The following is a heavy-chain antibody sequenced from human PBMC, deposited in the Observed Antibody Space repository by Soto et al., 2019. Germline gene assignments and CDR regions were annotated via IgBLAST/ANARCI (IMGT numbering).Heavy chain of an antibody. J-gene: IGHJ4*02. CDR1: GFTFVNAW. V-gene: IGHV3-15*01. D-gene: IGHD5-18*01. CDR2: IKSKTDGGTA. CDR3: TTDRGHMYDFDY. Sequence: EVQLVESGGGLVKPGGSLRLSCAASGFTFVNAWMNWVRQTPGKGLEWVGRIKSKTDGGTADYAAPVKGRFTISRDDSKNALYLQMNSLKTEDTAVYYCTTDRGHMYDFDYWGQGTLVPVSS.